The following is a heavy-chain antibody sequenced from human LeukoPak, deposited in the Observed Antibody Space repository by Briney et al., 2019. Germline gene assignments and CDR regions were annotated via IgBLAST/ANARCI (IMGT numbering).Heavy chain of an antibody. CDR1: GGTFSSYA. CDR3: ARVSVRSYYGMDV. V-gene: IGHV1-46*01. J-gene: IGHJ6*02. Sequence: ASVKVSCKASGGTFSSYATSWVRQAPGQGLEWMGIINPSGGSTSYAQKFQGRVTMTRDTSTSTVYMELSSLRSEDTAVYYCARVSVRSYYGMDVWGQGTTVTVSS. D-gene: IGHD3-10*01. CDR2: INPSGGST.